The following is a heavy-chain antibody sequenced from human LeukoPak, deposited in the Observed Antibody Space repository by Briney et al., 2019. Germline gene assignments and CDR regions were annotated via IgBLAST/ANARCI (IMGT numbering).Heavy chain of an antibody. CDR2: VNPNTGGT. D-gene: IGHD3-3*01. CDR1: GYTSSGYF. V-gene: IGHV1-2*06. Sequence: ASVKVSCKTSGYTSSGYFIHWIRQAPGQGLEWMGRVNPNTGGTTSARKFQGRVTMTSDSSIRSAYMDLSRLSLDDSAVYYCALGGSSDLEWLVDYFDHWGQGSLDLVSS. J-gene: IGHJ4*02. CDR3: ALGGSSDLEWLVDYFDH.